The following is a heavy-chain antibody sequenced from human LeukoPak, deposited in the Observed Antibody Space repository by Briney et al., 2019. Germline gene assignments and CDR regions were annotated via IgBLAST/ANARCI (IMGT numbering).Heavy chain of an antibody. V-gene: IGHV1-2*02. CDR3: ATTKGAVGGTPFDP. D-gene: IGHD6-19*01. J-gene: IGHJ5*02. CDR1: GYTFSDYS. Sequence: ASVKVSCRTSGYTFSDYSIHWVRQAPGQGLEWMGWINPKSGGTTYARKFQGRVTLTGDTSISTTYMEVTRLRSDDTAVYYCATTKGAVGGTPFDPWGQGTLVTVSS. CDR2: INPKSGGT.